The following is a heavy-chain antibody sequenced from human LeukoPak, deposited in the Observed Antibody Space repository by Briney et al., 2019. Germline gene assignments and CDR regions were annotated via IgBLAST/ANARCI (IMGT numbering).Heavy chain of an antibody. D-gene: IGHD3-9*01. CDR3: ARDRGAYQYYDILTGYSPYGMDV. J-gene: IGHJ6*02. Sequence: GRSLRLSCAASGFTFSSYGMHWVRQAPGKGLEWVAVIWYDGSNKYYADSVKGRFTISRDNSKNTLYLQMDSLRAEDTAVYYCARDRGAYQYYDILTGYSPYGMDVWGQGTTVTVSS. V-gene: IGHV3-33*01. CDR2: IWYDGSNK. CDR1: GFTFSSYG.